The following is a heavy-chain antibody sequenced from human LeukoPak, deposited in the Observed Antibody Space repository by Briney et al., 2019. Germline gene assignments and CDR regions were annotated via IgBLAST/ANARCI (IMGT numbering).Heavy chain of an antibody. J-gene: IGHJ4*02. V-gene: IGHV4-61*01. CDR2: IYYSGST. CDR3: ARTTAAGTYYFDY. Sequence: SETLSLTCAVSGGSVSSGSYYWSWIRQPPGKGLEWIGYIYYSGSTNYNPSLKSRVTISVDTSKNQFSLKLSSVTAADTAVYYCARTTAAGTYYFDYWGQGTLVTVSS. CDR1: GGSVSSGSYY. D-gene: IGHD6-13*01.